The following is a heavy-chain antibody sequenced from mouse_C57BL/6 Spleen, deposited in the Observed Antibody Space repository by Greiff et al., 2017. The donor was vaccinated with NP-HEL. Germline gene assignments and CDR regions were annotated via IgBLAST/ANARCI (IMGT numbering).Heavy chain of an antibody. CDR2: IYPGDGDT. J-gene: IGHJ3*01. D-gene: IGHD2-4*01. CDR1: GYAFSSSW. Sequence: VKLQQSGPELVKPGASVKISCKASGYAFSSSWMNWVKQRPGKGLEWIGRIYPGDGDTNYNGKFKGKATLTADKSSSTAYMQLSSLTSEDSAVYFCARGRDYDGNFAYWGQGTLVTVSA. V-gene: IGHV1-82*01. CDR3: ARGRDYDGNFAY.